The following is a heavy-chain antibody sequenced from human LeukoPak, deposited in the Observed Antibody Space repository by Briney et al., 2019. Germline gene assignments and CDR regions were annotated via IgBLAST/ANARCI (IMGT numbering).Heavy chain of an antibody. CDR2: TYYRSRWSS. J-gene: IGHJ3*02. D-gene: IGHD4-11*01. CDR1: GDSVSSSDAA. Sequence: SQTLSLTCAISGDSVSSSDAAWNWIRQSPSGGLEWLGRTYYRSRWSSDYAPSVRSRITINSDTAKNQFFLQLNSETPDDTAVYYCARASYRAFYIWGQGTMVTVSS. CDR3: ARASYRAFYI. V-gene: IGHV6-1*01.